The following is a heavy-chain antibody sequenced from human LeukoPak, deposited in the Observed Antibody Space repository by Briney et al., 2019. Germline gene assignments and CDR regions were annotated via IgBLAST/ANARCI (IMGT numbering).Heavy chain of an antibody. CDR1: GFTFSSYG. CDR3: AKDLAVAGGFDY. CDR2: ISYDGSNK. D-gene: IGHD6-19*01. Sequence: PGRSLRLSWEASGFTFSSYGMHWGRQAPGEGLEWVAVISYDGSNKYYADSVKGRFTISRDNSKNTLYLQMNSLRAEDTAVYYCAKDLAVAGGFDYWGQGTLVTVSS. V-gene: IGHV3-30*18. J-gene: IGHJ4*02.